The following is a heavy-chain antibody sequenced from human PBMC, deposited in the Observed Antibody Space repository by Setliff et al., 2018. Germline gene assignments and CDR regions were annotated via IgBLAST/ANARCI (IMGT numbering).Heavy chain of an antibody. J-gene: IGHJ4*02. CDR1: GGTFSSYA. CDR3: ARDRPPYYYDSSGYYYSAGNFDY. Sequence: AASVKVSCKASGGTFSSYAISWVRQAPGQGLEWMGGIIPMFGTANYAQKFQGRVTITADKSTSTAYMELSSLRSEDTAVYYCARDRPPYYYDSSGYYYSAGNFDYWGQGTLVTVSS. CDR2: IIPMFGTA. V-gene: IGHV1-69*06. D-gene: IGHD3-22*01.